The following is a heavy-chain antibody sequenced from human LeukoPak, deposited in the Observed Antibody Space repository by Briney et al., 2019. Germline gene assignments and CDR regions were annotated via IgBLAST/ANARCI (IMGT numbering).Heavy chain of an antibody. CDR1: GFTFSSYS. CDR3: AKDVGYDSSGYYDFPFDY. Sequence: GGSLTLSCAASGFTFSSYSMKWVRQATGKGLEGVSSISSSSTYIYYADSVKGRFTISRDNSKNTLYLQMNSLRAEDTAVYYCAKDVGYDSSGYYDFPFDYWGQGTLVTVSS. V-gene: IGHV3-21*04. J-gene: IGHJ4*02. D-gene: IGHD3-22*01. CDR2: ISSSSTYI.